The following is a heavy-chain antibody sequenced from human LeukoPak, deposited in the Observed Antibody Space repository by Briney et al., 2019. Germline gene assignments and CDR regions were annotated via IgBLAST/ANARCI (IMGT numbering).Heavy chain of an antibody. D-gene: IGHD2-15*01. CDR2: ISSSSSYT. J-gene: IGHJ4*02. CDR3: ARGGIRGYRIDY. V-gene: IGHV3-21*05. Sequence: GGSLRLSCAASGFTFSSYAMSWVRQAPGKGLEWISYISSSSSYTNYADSVKGRFTISRDNAKNSLYLQMNSLRAEDTAVYYCARGGIRGYRIDYWGQGTLVTVSS. CDR1: GFTFSSYA.